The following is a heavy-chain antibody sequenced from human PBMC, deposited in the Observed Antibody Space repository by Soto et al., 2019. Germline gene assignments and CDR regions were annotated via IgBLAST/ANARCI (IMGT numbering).Heavy chain of an antibody. Sequence: SETLSLTCTVSGGSISSSSYYWGWIRQPPGKGLEWIGSIYYSGSTYYNPSLKSRVTISVDTSKNQFSLKLSSVTAADTAVYYCARHKILRYGSGSYYDWGQGTLVTVSS. V-gene: IGHV4-39*01. J-gene: IGHJ4*02. CDR2: IYYSGST. D-gene: IGHD3-10*01. CDR3: ARHKILRYGSGSYYD. CDR1: GGSISSSSYY.